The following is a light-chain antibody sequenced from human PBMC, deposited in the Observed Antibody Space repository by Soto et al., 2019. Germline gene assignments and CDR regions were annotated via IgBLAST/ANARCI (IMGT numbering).Light chain of an antibody. CDR3: QQCYIYWT. V-gene: IGKV3D-15*01. CDR1: QRINSN. CDR2: GAS. Sequence: EIVMTQSPATLSVSPGERATLSWRARQRINSNLAWYQHKPGQAPRLLIYGASTRATGIPERFSGSGSGKDFTLTISSLEPEDFATDYCQQCYIYWTFGQGTKVEIK. J-gene: IGKJ1*01.